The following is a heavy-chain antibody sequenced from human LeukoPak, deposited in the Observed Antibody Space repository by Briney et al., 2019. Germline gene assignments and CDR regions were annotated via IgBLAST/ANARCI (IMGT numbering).Heavy chain of an antibody. J-gene: IGHJ4*02. CDR2: IYYSGST. CDR1: GGSISSYY. Sequence: SETLSLTCTVSGGSISSYYWSWIRQPPGKGLEWIGYIYYSGSTNYNPSLKSRVTISVDTSKNQFSLKLSSVTAADTAVYYCAKDRAAAGRGEFDYWGQGTLVTVSS. CDR3: AKDRAAAGRGEFDY. D-gene: IGHD6-13*01. V-gene: IGHV4-59*01.